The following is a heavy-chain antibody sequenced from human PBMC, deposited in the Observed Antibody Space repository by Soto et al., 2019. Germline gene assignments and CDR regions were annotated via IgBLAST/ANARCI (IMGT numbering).Heavy chain of an antibody. CDR2: ISWNSGSI. V-gene: IGHV3-9*01. CDR3: AKDLRHIVSGGVDY. Sequence: GGSLRLSCAASGFTFDDYAMHWVRQAPGKGLEWVSGISWNSGSIGYADSVKGRFTISRDNAKNSLYLQMNSLRAEDTALYYCAKDLRHIVSGGVDYWGQGTLVTVSS. J-gene: IGHJ4*02. CDR1: GFTFDDYA. D-gene: IGHD2-21*01.